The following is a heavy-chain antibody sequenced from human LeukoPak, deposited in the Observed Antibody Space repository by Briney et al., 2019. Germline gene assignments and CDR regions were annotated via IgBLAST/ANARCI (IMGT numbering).Heavy chain of an antibody. D-gene: IGHD1-26*01. CDR2: IYPGDSDI. CDR3: ARHCAPFSGSNYDY. J-gene: IGHJ4*02. CDR1: GYSFTTYW. Sequence: GESLKISCKGSGYSFTTYWIAWVRQMPGKGLEWMGIIYPGDSDIRYSPSFQGQVTISVDKSISTAYLQWSSLKASDTAMYYCARHCAPFSGSNYDYWGQGTLVTVSS. V-gene: IGHV5-51*01.